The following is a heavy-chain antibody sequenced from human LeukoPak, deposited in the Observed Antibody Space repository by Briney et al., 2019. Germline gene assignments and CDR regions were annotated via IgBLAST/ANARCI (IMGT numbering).Heavy chain of an antibody. CDR1: GFTFSSSA. CDR3: TKGIYGDYRRGFDY. V-gene: IGHV3-23*01. J-gene: IGHJ4*02. D-gene: IGHD4-17*01. Sequence: PGGSLRLSCAASGFTFSSSAMSWVRQAPGKGLEWVSTISGSGSGIYYADSVKGRFTISRDNSKNMVHLQMNSLRAEDTAVYYCTKGIYGDYRRGFDYWGQGTLVTVSS. CDR2: ISGSGSGI.